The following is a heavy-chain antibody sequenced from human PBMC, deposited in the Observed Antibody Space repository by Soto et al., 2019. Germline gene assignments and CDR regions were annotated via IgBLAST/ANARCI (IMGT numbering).Heavy chain of an antibody. D-gene: IGHD3-10*01. CDR3: ARDGMVRVSPLEMWWFDP. CDR2: ISAYNGNT. Sequence: ASVKVSCKASGYTFTSYGISWVRQAPGQGLEWMGWISAYNGNTNYAQKLQGRVTMTTDTSTSTAYMELRSLRSDDTAMYYCARDGMVRVSPLEMWWFDPWGQGTLVTVSS. J-gene: IGHJ5*02. CDR1: GYTFTSYG. V-gene: IGHV1-18*01.